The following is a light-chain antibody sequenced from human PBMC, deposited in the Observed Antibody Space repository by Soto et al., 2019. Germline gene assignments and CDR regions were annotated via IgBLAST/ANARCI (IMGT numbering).Light chain of an antibody. CDR2: GAS. CDR3: QQSYNTPIT. CDR1: QSISSY. Sequence: DIQMTQSPSSLSASVGDRVTSTCRASQSISSYLNWYQQKSGKAPKLLIYGASSLQSGVPSTFSGSGSGTDFTLTISNLQPEDFATYYCQQSYNTPITFGQGTRLEIK. V-gene: IGKV1-39*01. J-gene: IGKJ5*01.